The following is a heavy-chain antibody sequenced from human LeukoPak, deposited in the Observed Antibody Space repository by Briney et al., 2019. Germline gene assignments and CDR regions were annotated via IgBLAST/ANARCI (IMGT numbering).Heavy chain of an antibody. CDR1: GYTFTSYD. Sequence: GASVKVSCKASGYTFTSYDINWVRQATGQGLEWMGWMNPNSGNTGYAQKFQGRVTMTRNTSISTAYMELSSLRSEDTAVYHCARPPGRVRGVVGYYMDVWGKGTTVTISS. J-gene: IGHJ6*03. D-gene: IGHD3-10*01. V-gene: IGHV1-8*01. CDR2: MNPNSGNT. CDR3: ARPPGRVRGVVGYYMDV.